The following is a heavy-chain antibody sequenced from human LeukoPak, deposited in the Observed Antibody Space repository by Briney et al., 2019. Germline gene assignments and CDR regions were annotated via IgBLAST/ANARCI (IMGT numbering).Heavy chain of an antibody. Sequence: GGSLRLSCAASGFTFSSYAMTWVRQAPGKGLEWVSAISASGGSTYYVDSVKGRFTISRDNSKNTLYLQMNSLRAEDTAVYYCAKDLGSGYDYPPHDYWGQGTLVTVSS. V-gene: IGHV3-23*01. D-gene: IGHD5-12*01. CDR3: AKDLGSGYDYPPHDY. CDR1: GFTFSSYA. CDR2: ISASGGST. J-gene: IGHJ4*02.